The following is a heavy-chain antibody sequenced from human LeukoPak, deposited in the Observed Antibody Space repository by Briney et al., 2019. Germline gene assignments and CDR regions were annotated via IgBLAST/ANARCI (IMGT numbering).Heavy chain of an antibody. V-gene: IGHV3-21*01. Sequence: PGGSLRLSCAASGFSLRDYPMEWVRQAPGKGLEWVSSVNGDSSYIYYADSVKGRFTIARDNAKNSLHLQMNSLRAEDTAVYYCARLRCVATNCFGKYYFDRWGQGTLVTVSS. CDR2: VNGDSSYI. CDR3: ARLRCVATNCFGKYYFDR. D-gene: IGHD2-2*01. J-gene: IGHJ4*02. CDR1: GFSLRDYP.